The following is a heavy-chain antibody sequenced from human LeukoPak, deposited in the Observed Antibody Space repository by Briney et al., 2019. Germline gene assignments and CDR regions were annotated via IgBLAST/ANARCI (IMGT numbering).Heavy chain of an antibody. D-gene: IGHD2-15*01. CDR1: GFTFSDHY. J-gene: IGHJ4*02. CDR3: GRGDCSGGSCYVGAY. V-gene: IGHV3-72*01. Sequence: GGSLRLPCAASGFTFSDHYMDWVRQAPGKGLEWVGRIRNKANSYTTEYAASVKGRFSISRDDSKNSLYLQMNSLKTEDTAVYYCGRGDCSGGSCYVGAYWGQGTLVTVSS. CDR2: IRNKANSYTT.